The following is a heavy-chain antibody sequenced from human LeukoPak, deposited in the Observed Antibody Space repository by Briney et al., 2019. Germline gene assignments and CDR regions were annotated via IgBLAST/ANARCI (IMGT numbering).Heavy chain of an antibody. CDR2: IKQDGSEK. V-gene: IGHV3-7*01. D-gene: IGHD2-8*01. CDR1: GFTFSSYW. Sequence: PGGSLRLSCAASGFTFSSYWMSWVRQAPGKGLEWVANIKQDGSEKYYVDSVKGRFTISRDNAKNSLYLQMNSLRAEDTAVYYCARDRYCTNGVCFLYGMDVWGQGTTVTVPS. CDR3: ARDRYCTNGVCFLYGMDV. J-gene: IGHJ6*02.